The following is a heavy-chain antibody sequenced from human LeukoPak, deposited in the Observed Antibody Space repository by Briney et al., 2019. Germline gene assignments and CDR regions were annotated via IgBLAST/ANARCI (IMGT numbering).Heavy chain of an antibody. D-gene: IGHD3-22*01. J-gene: IGHJ4*02. V-gene: IGHV4-34*01. CDR3: ASHQNYYDSSGYRLFDY. Sequence: SETLSLTCAVYGGSFSGYYWSWIRQPPGKGLEWIGEINHSGSTNYNPSLKSRVTISVDTSKNQFSLKLSSVTAADTAVYYCASHQNYYDSSGYRLFDYWGQGTLVTVSS. CDR1: GGSFSGYY. CDR2: INHSGST.